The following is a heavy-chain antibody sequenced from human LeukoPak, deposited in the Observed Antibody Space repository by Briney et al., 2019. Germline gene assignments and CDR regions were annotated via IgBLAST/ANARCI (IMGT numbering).Heavy chain of an antibody. D-gene: IGHD1-26*01. Sequence: PSETLSLTCTVSGGSISSYYWSWIRQPPGKGLEWIGYIYYSGSTNYNPSLKSRVTISVDTSKNQFSLKLSSVTAADTAVYYCAGAGIVGATTFDYWGQGTLVTVSS. CDR3: AGAGIVGATTFDY. V-gene: IGHV4-59*01. CDR2: IYYSGST. J-gene: IGHJ4*02. CDR1: GGSISSYY.